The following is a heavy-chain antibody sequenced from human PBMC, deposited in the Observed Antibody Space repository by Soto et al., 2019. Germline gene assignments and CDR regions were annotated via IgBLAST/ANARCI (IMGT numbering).Heavy chain of an antibody. CDR3: ARSEDYDILTGSSPYFDY. CDR2: IYYSGST. CDR1: GGSISSYY. D-gene: IGHD3-9*01. J-gene: IGHJ4*02. Sequence: SLTCTVSGGSISSYYWSWIRQPPGKGLEWIGYIYYSGSTNYNPSLKSRVTISVDTSKNQFSLKLSSVTAADTAVYYCARSEDYDILTGSSPYFDYWGQGTLVTVSS. V-gene: IGHV4-59*01.